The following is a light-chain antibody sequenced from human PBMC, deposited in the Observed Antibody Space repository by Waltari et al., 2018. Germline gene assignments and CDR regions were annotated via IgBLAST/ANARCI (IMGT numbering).Light chain of an antibody. CDR3: SSYAGRTTV. Sequence: QSALTQPASVSGSPGQSITISCTGSSSDVGTHNLVSWYQHHPDKVPKLILYEGTKRPPGIPDSFSGSKAGNAASLTISGLQAGDEADYYCSSYAGRTTVFGTGTKVCVL. J-gene: IGLJ1*01. CDR2: EGT. V-gene: IGLV2-23*03. CDR1: SSDVGTHNL.